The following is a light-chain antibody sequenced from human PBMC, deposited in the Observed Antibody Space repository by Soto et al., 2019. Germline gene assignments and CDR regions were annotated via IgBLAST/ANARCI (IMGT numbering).Light chain of an antibody. J-gene: IGKJ1*01. CDR1: QGISSY. CDR3: QQLNSYPRT. V-gene: IGKV1-9*01. CDR2: AAS. Sequence: IQLTQSPPSLSASVGDRVTITCRASQGISSYLAWYQQKPGKAPKLLIYAASTLQSGVPSRFSGSGSGTDFTLTISSLQPEDIATYYCQQLNSYPRTFGQGTKVELK.